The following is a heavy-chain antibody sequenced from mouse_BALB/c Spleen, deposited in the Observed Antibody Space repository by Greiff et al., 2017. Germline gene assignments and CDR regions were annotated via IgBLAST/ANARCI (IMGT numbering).Heavy chain of an antibody. CDR3: ARDGYFDY. V-gene: IGHV5-4*02. Sequence: EVMLVESGGGLVKPGGSLKLSCAASGFTFSDYYMYWVRQTPEKRLEWVATISDGGSYTYYPDSVKGRFTISRDNAKNNLYLQMSSLKSEDTAMYYCARDGYFDYWGQGTTRTVSS. CDR2: ISDGGSYT. CDR1: GFTFSDYY. J-gene: IGHJ2*01.